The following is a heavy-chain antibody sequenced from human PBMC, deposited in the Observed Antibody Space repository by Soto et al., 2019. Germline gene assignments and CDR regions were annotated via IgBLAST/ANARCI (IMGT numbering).Heavy chain of an antibody. Sequence: GASVKVSCKVSGYTLTELSMHWVRQAPGKGLEWMGGFDPEDGETIYAQKFQGRVTITRDTSASTAYMELSSLRSEDTAVYYCARGELVPDYWGQGTLVTVSS. CDR3: ARGELVPDY. V-gene: IGHV1-24*01. CDR1: GYTLTELS. D-gene: IGHD6-13*01. CDR2: FDPEDGET. J-gene: IGHJ4*02.